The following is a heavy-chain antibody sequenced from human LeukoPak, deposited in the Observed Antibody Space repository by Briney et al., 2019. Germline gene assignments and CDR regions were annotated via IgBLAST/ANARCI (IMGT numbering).Heavy chain of an antibody. J-gene: IGHJ4*02. CDR2: VYYGGST. CDR3: ARTYCINVVCSLSPTQA. D-gene: IGHD2-8*01. Sequence: ASETLSLTCTVSGGSISSSSYYWGWIRQPPGKGLEWIGSVYYGGSTYYNPSLKSRVTISVDTSKNQFSLKLNSVTAADTAVYYCARTYCINVVCSLSPTQAWGQGTLVTVSS. CDR1: GGSISSSSYY. V-gene: IGHV4-39*07.